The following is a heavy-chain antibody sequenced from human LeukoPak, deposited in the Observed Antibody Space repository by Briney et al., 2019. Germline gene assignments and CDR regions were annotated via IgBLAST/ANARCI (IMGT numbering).Heavy chain of an antibody. J-gene: IGHJ4*02. V-gene: IGHV4-4*02. CDR1: GGSISSSNW. CDR2: IYHSGST. CDR3: ARDRGYYGSGSYDY. D-gene: IGHD3-10*01. Sequence: PSGTXSLTCAVSGGSISSSNWWSWVRQPPGXGLEWIGEIYHSGSTNYNPSLKSRVTISVDKSKNQFSLKLSSVTAADTAVYYCARDRGYYGSGSYDYWGQGTLVTVSS.